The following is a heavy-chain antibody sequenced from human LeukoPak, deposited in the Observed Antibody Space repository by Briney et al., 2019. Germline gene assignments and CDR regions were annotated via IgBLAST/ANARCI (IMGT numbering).Heavy chain of an antibody. CDR1: GYTFTSYD. J-gene: IGHJ5*02. CDR3: ARVYDILTDYSDWFDP. D-gene: IGHD3-9*01. Sequence: ASVKVSCKTSGYTFTSYDLNWVRQTPGQGLEWMGWINPNSGGTNYAQKFQGRVTMTRDTSISTAYMELSRLRSDDTAVYYCARVYDILTDYSDWFDPWGQGTLVTVSS. V-gene: IGHV1-2*02. CDR2: INPNSGGT.